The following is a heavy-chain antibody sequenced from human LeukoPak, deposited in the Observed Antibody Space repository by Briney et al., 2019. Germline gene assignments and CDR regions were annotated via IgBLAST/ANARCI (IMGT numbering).Heavy chain of an antibody. CDR3: AKDGATVTNSYFDY. Sequence: GGSLRLSCAASGFTFSSYGMHWVRQAPGKGLEWVAVISYDGSNKYYADSVKGRFTISRDNSKNTLYLQMNSLRAEDTAVYYCAKDGATVTNSYFDYWGQGTLVTVSS. D-gene: IGHD4-17*01. CDR1: GFTFSSYG. CDR2: ISYDGSNK. V-gene: IGHV3-30*18. J-gene: IGHJ4*02.